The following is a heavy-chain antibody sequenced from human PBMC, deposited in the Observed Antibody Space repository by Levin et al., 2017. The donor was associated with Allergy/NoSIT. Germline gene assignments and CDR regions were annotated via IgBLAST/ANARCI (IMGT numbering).Heavy chain of an antibody. J-gene: IGHJ3*02. CDR3: ARSASGTYSAYNACDI. D-gene: IGHD3-10*01. Sequence: GESLKISCKTSGYTFTGYYIHWVRQAPGQGLEWMGWIGPNNGDTNYARKFQGRVTMTRNTSISTAYMELSRLTSDDTAFYYCARSASGTYSAYNACDIWGQGTMVTVSS. V-gene: IGHV1-2*02. CDR2: IGPNNGDT. CDR1: GYTFTGYY.